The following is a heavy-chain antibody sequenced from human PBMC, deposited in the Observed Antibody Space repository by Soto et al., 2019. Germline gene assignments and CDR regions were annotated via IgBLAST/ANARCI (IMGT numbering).Heavy chain of an antibody. D-gene: IGHD6-19*01. V-gene: IGHV4-59*01. J-gene: IGHJ6*02. CDR3: ARFGSSGWGYYYYYGMDV. CDR2: IYYSGST. Sequence: PSETLSLTCTVSGGSISSYYWSWIRQPPGKGLEWIGYIYYSGSTNYNPSLKSRVTISVDTSKNQFSLKLSSVTAADTAVYYCARFGSSGWGYYYYYGMDVWGQG. CDR1: GGSISSYY.